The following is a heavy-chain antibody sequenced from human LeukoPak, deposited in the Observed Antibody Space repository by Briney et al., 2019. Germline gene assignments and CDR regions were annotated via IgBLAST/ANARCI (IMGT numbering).Heavy chain of an antibody. V-gene: IGHV3-7*01. J-gene: IGHJ4*02. Sequence: EGSLRLSCAASGFTFSSYWMSWVRQAPGKGLEWVANIKQDGSEKYYVDSVKGRFTISRDNAKNSLYLQMNSLRAEDTAVYYCARRAYYYDSSGYPDYWGQGTLVTVSS. D-gene: IGHD3-22*01. CDR1: GFTFSSYW. CDR2: IKQDGSEK. CDR3: ARRAYYYDSSGYPDY.